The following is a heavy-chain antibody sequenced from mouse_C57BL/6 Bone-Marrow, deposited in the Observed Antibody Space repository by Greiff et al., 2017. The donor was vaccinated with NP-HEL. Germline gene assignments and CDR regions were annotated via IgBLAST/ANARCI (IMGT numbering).Heavy chain of an antibody. J-gene: IGHJ1*03. D-gene: IGHD1-1*01. Sequence: EVKLMESGPELVKPGASVKISCKASGYSFTDYNMNWVKQSNGKSLEWIGVINPNYGTTSYNQKFKGKATLTVDQSSSTAYMQLNSLTSEDSAVYYCARKDYGSSPWYFDVWGTGTTVTVSS. CDR3: ARKDYGSSPWYFDV. V-gene: IGHV1-39*01. CDR1: GYSFTDYN. CDR2: INPNYGTT.